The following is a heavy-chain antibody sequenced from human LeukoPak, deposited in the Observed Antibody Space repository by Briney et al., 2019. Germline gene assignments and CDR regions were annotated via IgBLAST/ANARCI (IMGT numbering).Heavy chain of an antibody. D-gene: IGHD3-22*01. CDR3: ALDYYDVNGYSRAWDY. V-gene: IGHV3-30*03. Sequence: GRSLRLYCAASGFTFSSFDMHWIRQAPGKGLEWVAVITSDGSNQYYADSVKGRFTVSRDNSKKALYLQMNSLRADDMAVYYCALDYYDVNGYSRAWDYWGQGTLVAVSS. CDR1: GFTFSSFD. CDR2: ITSDGSNQ. J-gene: IGHJ4*02.